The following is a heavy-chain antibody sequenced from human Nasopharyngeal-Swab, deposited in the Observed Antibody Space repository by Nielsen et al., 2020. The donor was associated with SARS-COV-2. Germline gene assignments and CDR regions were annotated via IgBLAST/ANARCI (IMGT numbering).Heavy chain of an antibody. CDR3: ARRLLSSTYYYYYALDV. V-gene: IGHV1-3*04. Sequence: WVGQAPGQRLEWMGWINTGNGSTKYSQRFQARVTITRDTSANTAYMELSSLRSEDTAVYYCARRLLSSTYYYYYALDVWGQGTTVTVSS. J-gene: IGHJ6*02. D-gene: IGHD2/OR15-2a*01. CDR2: INTGNGST.